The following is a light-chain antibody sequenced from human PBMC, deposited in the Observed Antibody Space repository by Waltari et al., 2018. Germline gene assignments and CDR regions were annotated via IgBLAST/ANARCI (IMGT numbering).Light chain of an antibody. Sequence: QSALTQPRSVSGSPGQSVTISCTGTSSDVGGYNYVSWYQQHPGKAPKLLIYDGSKRPSWVPDRFSGSKSGNTASLTISGLQAEDEADYYCCSYAGSYTWEVFGGGTKLTVL. CDR3: CSYAGSYTWEV. CDR1: SSDVGGYNY. V-gene: IGLV2-11*01. CDR2: DGS. J-gene: IGLJ2*01.